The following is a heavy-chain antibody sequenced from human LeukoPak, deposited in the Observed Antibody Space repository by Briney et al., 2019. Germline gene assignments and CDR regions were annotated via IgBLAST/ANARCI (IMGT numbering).Heavy chain of an antibody. J-gene: IGHJ4*02. CDR3: ARDVAAAGLFDY. D-gene: IGHD6-13*01. CDR2: ISSSSSSI. CDR1: GFTFSSYS. V-gene: IGHV3-21*01. Sequence: PGGSLRLSCAASGFTFSSYSMNWVRQAPGKGLEWVSSISSSSSSIYYADSVKGRFTISRDNAKNSLYLQMNSLRAEDTAVYYCARDVAAAGLFDYWGQGTLVTVSS.